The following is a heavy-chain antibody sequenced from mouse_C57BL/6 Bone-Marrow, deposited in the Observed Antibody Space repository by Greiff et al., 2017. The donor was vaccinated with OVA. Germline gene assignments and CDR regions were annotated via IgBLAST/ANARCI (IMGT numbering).Heavy chain of an antibody. D-gene: IGHD1-1*01. CDR3: NSIYYYGSGYFDV. CDR1: GFNIKDYY. Sequence: VQLQQSGAELVRPGASVKLSCTASGFNIKDYYMHWVKQRPEQGLEWIGRIDPEDGDTEYAPKFQGKATMTADTSSNTAYLQLSSLTSEDTAVYYCNSIYYYGSGYFDVWGTGTTVTVSS. J-gene: IGHJ1*03. CDR2: IDPEDGDT. V-gene: IGHV14-1*01.